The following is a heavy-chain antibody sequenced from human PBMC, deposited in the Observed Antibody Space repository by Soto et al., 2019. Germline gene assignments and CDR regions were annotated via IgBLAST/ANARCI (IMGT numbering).Heavy chain of an antibody. CDR2: IVPSYSYT. D-gene: IGHD2-2*03. CDR3: ARHNWVLYEGMDV. CDR1: GYSFTSYS. J-gene: IGHJ6*02. Sequence: PVQSLTISCQLSGYSFTSYSVSLVLQLLGKGPECTGRIVPSYSYTTYSPPFQAHVTISADKSISTAYLQWSSLKASDTAMYYCARHNWVLYEGMDVWGQGTTVAV. V-gene: IGHV5-10-1*01.